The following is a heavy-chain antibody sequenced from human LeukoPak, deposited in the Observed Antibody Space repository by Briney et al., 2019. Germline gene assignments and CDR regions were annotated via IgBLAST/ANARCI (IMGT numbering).Heavy chain of an antibody. D-gene: IGHD2-15*01. V-gene: IGHV1-69*13. J-gene: IGHJ4*02. CDR3: AADCSGGSCYSTGYYFDY. CDR2: IIPIFGTA. Sequence: SVKVSCKASGGTYIGYAISWVRQAPGQGLEWMGGIIPIFGTANYAQKFQGRVTITADESTSTAYMELSSLRSEDTAVYYCAADCSGGSCYSTGYYFDYWGQGTLVTVSS. CDR1: GGTYIGYA.